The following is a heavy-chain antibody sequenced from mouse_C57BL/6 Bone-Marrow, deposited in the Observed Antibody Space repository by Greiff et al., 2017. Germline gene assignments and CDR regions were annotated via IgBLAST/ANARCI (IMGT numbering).Heavy chain of an antibody. CDR2: IYIGNGYT. CDR1: GYTFTSYG. V-gene: IGHV1-58*01. D-gene: IGHD2-4*01. CDR3: ARSGGGHDYPY. J-gene: IGHJ4*01. Sequence: VQLKESGAELVRPGSSVKMSCKTSGYTFTSYGINWVKQRPGQGLEWIGYIYIGNGYTEYTEKFKGKATLTSDTPSSTAYMQLGSLTSEDSAIFFGARSGGGHDYPYWGQGTSVTVSS.